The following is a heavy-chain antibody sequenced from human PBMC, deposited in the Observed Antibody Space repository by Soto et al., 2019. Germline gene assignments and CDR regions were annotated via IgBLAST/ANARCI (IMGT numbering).Heavy chain of an antibody. CDR1: GFTFSSYS. CDR3: ARDQEDIVVVVAATPTFDY. D-gene: IGHD2-15*01. V-gene: IGHV3-21*01. Sequence: GGSLRLSCAASGFTFSSYSMNWVRQAPGKGLEWVSSISSSSSYIYYADSVKGRFTISRDNAKNSLYLQMNSLRAEDTAVYYCARDQEDIVVVVAATPTFDYWGQGTLVTVSS. J-gene: IGHJ4*02. CDR2: ISSSSSYI.